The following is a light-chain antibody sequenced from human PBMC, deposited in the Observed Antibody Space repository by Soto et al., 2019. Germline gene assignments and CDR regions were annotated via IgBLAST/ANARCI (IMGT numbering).Light chain of an antibody. CDR2: DAS. CDR3: QQFSSSPLT. Sequence: TVLTQSPLTLPLSPGERATLSCRPSQSIRNSYLAWDQQKPGQAPRLLIYDASSRATGIPDRCSGGGSETDVTLTISRLEPEDVAVYYCQQFSSSPLTFGGGTKVDIK. V-gene: IGKV3-20*01. J-gene: IGKJ4*01. CDR1: QSIRNSY.